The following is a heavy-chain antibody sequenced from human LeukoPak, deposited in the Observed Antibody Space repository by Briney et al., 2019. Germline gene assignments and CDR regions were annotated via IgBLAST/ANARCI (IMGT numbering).Heavy chain of an antibody. D-gene: IGHD3-22*01. J-gene: IGHJ4*02. CDR2: ISGSGGNT. V-gene: IGHV3-23*01. Sequence: GGSLRLSCAASGFTFSSYAMTWMRQAPGKGLEWVSVISGSGGNTYYADSVKGRFTISRDNSKNSLYLQMNSLRAEDTAVYYCAKESRSYYYESSGYRYFDYWGQGTLVTVSS. CDR3: AKESRSYYYESSGYRYFDY. CDR1: GFTFSSYA.